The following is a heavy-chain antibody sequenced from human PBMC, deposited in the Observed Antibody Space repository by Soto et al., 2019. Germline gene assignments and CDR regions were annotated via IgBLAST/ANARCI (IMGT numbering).Heavy chain of an antibody. J-gene: IGHJ5*02. V-gene: IGHV4-39*01. CDR3: SRRAPEGFDP. CDR1: GGSFGSSAYY. Sequence: PSETLSLTCTVSGGSFGSSAYYWGWIRRAPGKGPEWIGSINSSGSTFSNPSLKSRVTLSVDTSKNQFSLKLTSVTAADTALYYCSRRAPEGFDPWGQGTLVTVSS. CDR2: INSSGST.